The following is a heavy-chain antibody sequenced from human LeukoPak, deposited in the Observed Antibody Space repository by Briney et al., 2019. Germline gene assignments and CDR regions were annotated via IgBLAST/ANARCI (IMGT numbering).Heavy chain of an antibody. CDR3: ARQGGYNLFASDPYYFDY. D-gene: IGHD5-24*01. CDR1: GGSISSSSYY. CDR2: IYYSGST. Sequence: SETLSLTCTVSGGSISSSSYYWGWIRQPPGKGLEWIGSIYYSGSTYYNPSLKSRVTISVDTSKNQFSLKLSSVTAADTAVYYCARQGGYNLFASDPYYFDYWGQGTLVTVSS. V-gene: IGHV4-39*01. J-gene: IGHJ4*02.